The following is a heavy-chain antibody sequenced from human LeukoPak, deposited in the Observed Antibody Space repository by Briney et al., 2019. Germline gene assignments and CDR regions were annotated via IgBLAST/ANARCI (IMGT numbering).Heavy chain of an antibody. D-gene: IGHD2-15*01. J-gene: IGHJ4*02. Sequence: SETLSLTCAVYGGSFSGYYWSWIRQPPGKGLEWIGEINHSGSNNYNPSLKSRVNISVDTSKNQFSLKLSSVTAADTAVYYCARECSGGSCYVGNYWGQGTLVTVSS. V-gene: IGHV4-34*01. CDR1: GGSFSGYY. CDR2: INHSGSN. CDR3: ARECSGGSCYVGNY.